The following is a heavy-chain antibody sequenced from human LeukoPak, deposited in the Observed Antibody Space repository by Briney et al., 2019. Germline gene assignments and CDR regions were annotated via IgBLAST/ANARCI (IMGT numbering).Heavy chain of an antibody. CDR1: GGSISSYS. Sequence: PSETLSLTCTVSGGSISSYSWSWIRQPPGRGLEWIGYLYYSGSTNYNPSLKSRVTMSVDTSKNQFSLKLSSVTAADTAVYYCARHVYCTNGICSDYWGQGTLVTVSS. J-gene: IGHJ4*02. V-gene: IGHV4-59*08. CDR2: LYYSGST. D-gene: IGHD2-8*01. CDR3: ARHVYCTNGICSDY.